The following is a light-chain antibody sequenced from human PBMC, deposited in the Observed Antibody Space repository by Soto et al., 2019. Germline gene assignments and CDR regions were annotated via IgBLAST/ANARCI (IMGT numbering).Light chain of an antibody. J-gene: IGKJ5*01. CDR1: QDTRGA. CDR2: DVS. V-gene: IGKV1-13*02. CDR3: QQFNTYPIT. Sequence: AIQLTQSPSSLSASVGDRVTITCRASQDTRGALAWYQQKPGKAPKLLIYDVSSLESGVPSRFSGSGSGTDFTLTISSLQPEDFATYYCQQFNTYPITFGQGTRLEIK.